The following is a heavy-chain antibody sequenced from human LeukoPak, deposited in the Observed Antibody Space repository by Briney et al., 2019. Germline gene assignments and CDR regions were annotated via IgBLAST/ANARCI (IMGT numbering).Heavy chain of an antibody. Sequence: GGSLRLACAASGFTFRSFGMQWVRQVPGQGLEWVALISHDGDGKYYADSVKGRFTISRDNSKNTLYLQMDSLRAEDTAVYYCAKDHSSAWHLDYWGQGTLVTVSS. CDR1: GFTFRSFG. CDR2: ISHDGDGK. D-gene: IGHD6-19*01. CDR3: AKDHSSAWHLDY. V-gene: IGHV3-30*18. J-gene: IGHJ4*02.